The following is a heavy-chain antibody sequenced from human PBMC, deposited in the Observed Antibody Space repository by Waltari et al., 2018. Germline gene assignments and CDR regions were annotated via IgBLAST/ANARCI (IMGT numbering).Heavy chain of an antibody. J-gene: IGHJ6*03. Sequence: QVQLQESGPGLVKPSETLSLTCTVSGGSISSYYWSWIRQPAGKGLEWIGRIYTSGSTNYPPSRKRRVTSSVDASKSQSSLRLSSVAAAATAVYYCARTLRGSTRARSYYMDVWGKGTTVTISS. CDR3: ARTLRGSTRARSYYMDV. CDR2: IYTSGST. V-gene: IGHV4-4*07. CDR1: GGSISSYY. D-gene: IGHD2-2*01.